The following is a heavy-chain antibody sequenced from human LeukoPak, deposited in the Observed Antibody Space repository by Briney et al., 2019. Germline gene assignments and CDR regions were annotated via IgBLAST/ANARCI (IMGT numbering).Heavy chain of an antibody. J-gene: IGHJ4*02. Sequence: PSETLSLTCTVSGGSISSYYWSWIRQPPGKGLEWIGYIYYSGSTNYNPSLKSRVTISVDTSKNQFSLKLSSVTAADTAVYYCARGPNYDILTGYYTDFDYWGQGTLVTVSS. D-gene: IGHD3-9*01. CDR1: GGSISSYY. V-gene: IGHV4-59*01. CDR2: IYYSGST. CDR3: ARGPNYDILTGYYTDFDY.